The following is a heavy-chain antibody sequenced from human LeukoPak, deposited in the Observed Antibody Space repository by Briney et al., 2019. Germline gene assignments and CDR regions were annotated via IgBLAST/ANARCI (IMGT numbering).Heavy chain of an antibody. CDR3: AKGAVSRYFDWLFNYFDY. J-gene: IGHJ4*02. Sequence: GGSLRLSCAASGFTFSSYAMSWVRQAPGKGLEWVSGISGSGAGTYYADSVKGRFTISRDNSKTTLYLQMDSLRADDTAVYYCAKGAVSRYFDWLFNYFDYWGQGTLVTVSS. V-gene: IGHV3-23*01. D-gene: IGHD3-9*01. CDR2: ISGSGAGT. CDR1: GFTFSSYA.